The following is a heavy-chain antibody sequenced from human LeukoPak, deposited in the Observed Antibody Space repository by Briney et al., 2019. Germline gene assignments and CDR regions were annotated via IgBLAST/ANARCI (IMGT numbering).Heavy chain of an antibody. V-gene: IGHV4-39*02. CDR1: GGSISSSGYY. CDR2: IYSDGNA. J-gene: IGHJ4*02. Sequence: SETLSLTCTVSGGSISSSGYYWGWIRQPPGKGLEWIGSIYSDGNAHYNPSHKSRVTISVDTSKNQFSLKVTSVTAADTAVYYCAREIGSRQGSNIWGQGTLVTVSS. CDR3: AREIGSRQGSNI. D-gene: IGHD2/OR15-2a*01.